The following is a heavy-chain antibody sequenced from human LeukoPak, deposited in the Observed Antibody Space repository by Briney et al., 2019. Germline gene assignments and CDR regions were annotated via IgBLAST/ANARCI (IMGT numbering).Heavy chain of an antibody. CDR3: ARGESGWAYYYYYYMDV. Sequence: SETLSLTCTVSGGSISSYYWSWIRQPPGKGLEWIGYIYYSGSTNYNPSLKSRVTISVDTSKNQFSLKLSSVTAVDTAVYYCARGESGWAYYYYYYMDVWGKGTTVTVSS. V-gene: IGHV4-59*01. J-gene: IGHJ6*03. CDR1: GGSISSYY. CDR2: IYYSGST. D-gene: IGHD6-19*01.